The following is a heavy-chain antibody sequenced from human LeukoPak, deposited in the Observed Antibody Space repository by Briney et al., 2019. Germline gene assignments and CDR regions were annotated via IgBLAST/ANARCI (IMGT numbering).Heavy chain of an antibody. D-gene: IGHD6-13*01. CDR2: ISYDGSNK. CDR1: GFTFSSYG. CDR3: AKGGSSLLPGYSSSWYFDY. V-gene: IGHV3-30*18. Sequence: PGRSLRPSCAASGFTFSSYGMHWVRQAPGKGLEWVAVISYDGSNKYYADSVKGRFTISRDNSKNTLYLQMNSLRAEDTAVYYCAKGGSSLLPGYSSSWYFDYWGQGTLVTVSS. J-gene: IGHJ4*02.